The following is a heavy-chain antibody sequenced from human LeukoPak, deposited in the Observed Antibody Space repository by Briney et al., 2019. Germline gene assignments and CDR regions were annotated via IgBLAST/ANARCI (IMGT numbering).Heavy chain of an antibody. CDR2: IYYSGST. CDR1: GGSISSCSYY. J-gene: IGHJ1*01. V-gene: IGHV4-39*07. D-gene: IGHD6-13*01. CDR3: ARGPGPDSWTAEYFQH. Sequence: SETLSLTCTVSGGSISSCSYYWGWIRQPPGKGLEWIGSIYYSGSTYYNPSLKSRVTISVDTSKNQFSLKLSSVTAADTAVYYCARGPGPDSWTAEYFQHWGQGTLVTVSS.